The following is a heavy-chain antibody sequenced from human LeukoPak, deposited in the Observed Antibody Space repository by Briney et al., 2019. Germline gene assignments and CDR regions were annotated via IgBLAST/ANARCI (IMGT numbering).Heavy chain of an antibody. V-gene: IGHV3-48*01. CDR1: GFPFSSFS. J-gene: IGHJ4*02. CDR3: ARAVLEWFTN. D-gene: IGHD3-3*01. CDR2: ISSSGSTI. Sequence: GGSLRLSCAASGFPFSSFSMNWVRQAPGKGLERISYISSSGSTIYYADSVKGRFTISRDNAKNSLYLRMNSLRAEDTAVYYCARAVLEWFTNWGQGTLVTVSS.